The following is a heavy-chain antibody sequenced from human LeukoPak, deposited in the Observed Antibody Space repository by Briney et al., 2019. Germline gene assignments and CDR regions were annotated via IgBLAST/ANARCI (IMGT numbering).Heavy chain of an antibody. CDR3: ARDSSVSGDY. V-gene: IGHV1-2*06. CDR2: IDPKSGGT. CDR1: GYTFTSYG. J-gene: IGHJ4*02. Sequence: ASVKVSCKASGYTFTSYGISWVRQAPGQGLEWMGRIDPKSGGTSYAQRFQGRVTMTRDTSISTAYMELSRLRSDDTAVYYCARDSSVSGDYWGQGTLVTVSS. D-gene: IGHD6-19*01.